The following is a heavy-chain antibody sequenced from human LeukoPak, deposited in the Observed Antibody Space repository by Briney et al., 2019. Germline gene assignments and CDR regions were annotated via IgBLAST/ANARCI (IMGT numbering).Heavy chain of an antibody. CDR3: ARALAAAVIN. Sequence: SETLSLTCGVYGGSFSGHFYSWIRQPPGKGLEWIGEITHRGSINYNPSPKSRVAMSVDTSKNHFSLNLTSVTAADNGVYYCARALAAAVINWGQGTLVTVSS. J-gene: IGHJ1*01. V-gene: IGHV4-34*01. D-gene: IGHD6-13*01. CDR2: ITHRGSI. CDR1: GGSFSGHF.